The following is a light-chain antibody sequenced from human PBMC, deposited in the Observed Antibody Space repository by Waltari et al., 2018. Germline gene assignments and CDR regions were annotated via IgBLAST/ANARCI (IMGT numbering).Light chain of an antibody. CDR1: QSVSSRC. J-gene: IGKJ1*01. Sequence: EIVLTQSPGTLPLSPGERATLSCRASQSVSSRCLPWYQQKPGQAPRLLIYGASSRATGIPDRFSGSGSGTDFTLTISRLEPEDFAVYYCQQYGSSPWTFGQGTKVEIK. V-gene: IGKV3-20*01. CDR2: GAS. CDR3: QQYGSSPWT.